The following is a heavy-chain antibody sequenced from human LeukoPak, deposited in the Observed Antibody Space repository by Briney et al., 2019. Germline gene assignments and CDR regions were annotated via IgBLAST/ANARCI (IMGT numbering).Heavy chain of an antibody. CDR1: GFTFSSYA. D-gene: IGHD3-9*01. Sequence: GVSLRLSCAASGFTFSSYAMSWVRQAPGKGLEWVSAISGSGGSTYYADSVKGRFTISRDNSKNTLYLQMNSLRAEDTAVYYCAKGHNYDILTGFPLFDYWGQGTLVTVSS. CDR3: AKGHNYDILTGFPLFDY. V-gene: IGHV3-23*01. CDR2: ISGSGGST. J-gene: IGHJ4*02.